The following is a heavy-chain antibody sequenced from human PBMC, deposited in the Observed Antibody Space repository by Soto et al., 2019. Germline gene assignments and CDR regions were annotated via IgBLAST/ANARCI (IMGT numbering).Heavy chain of an antibody. D-gene: IGHD2-2*01. CDR3: ARGGPYQLLSDFDY. Sequence: EVQLVESGGILVQPGGSLRLSCVASGFSFSNYAMHWVRQAPGKGLEYVSAISNNGVSTYYANSVKGRFIISRDNSKNTLDLQMGILRAEDMAVYYCARGGPYQLLSDFDYWGQGTLVTVSS. CDR2: ISNNGVST. J-gene: IGHJ4*02. V-gene: IGHV3-64*01. CDR1: GFSFSNYA.